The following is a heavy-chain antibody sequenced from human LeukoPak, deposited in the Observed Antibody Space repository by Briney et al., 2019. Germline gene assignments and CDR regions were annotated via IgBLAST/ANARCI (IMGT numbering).Heavy chain of an antibody. CDR1: GGSISSGDYY. J-gene: IGHJ3*02. V-gene: IGHV4-30-4*08. D-gene: IGHD2-2*02. CDR2: IYYSGST. CDR3: ASRYCSSTSCYKSDAFDI. Sequence: SETLSLTCTVSGGSISSGDYYWSWIRQPPGRGLEWIGYIYYSGSTYYNPSLKSRVTISVDTSKNQFSLKLSSVTAADTAVYYCASRYCSSTSCYKSDAFDIWGQGTMVTASS.